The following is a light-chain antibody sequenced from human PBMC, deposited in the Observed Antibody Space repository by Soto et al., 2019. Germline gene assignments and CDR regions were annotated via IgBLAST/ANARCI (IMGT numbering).Light chain of an antibody. CDR2: ENN. V-gene: IGLV1-40*01. Sequence: QSVLTQPPSVSEAPGQRVTISYTGCSSNIGAGYEAHWYQQVPGTAPKLLIYENNNRPSGVPDRFSGSKSGTSASLAITGLQADDEAGYYCQFYDSRLSGYVFGSGTKDTVL. CDR1: SSNIGAGYE. J-gene: IGLJ1*01. CDR3: QFYDSRLSGYV.